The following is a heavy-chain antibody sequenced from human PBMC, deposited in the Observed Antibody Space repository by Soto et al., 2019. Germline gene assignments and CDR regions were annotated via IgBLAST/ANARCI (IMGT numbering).Heavy chain of an antibody. D-gene: IGHD1-26*01. J-gene: IGHJ1*01. CDR2: MNSDGSIT. V-gene: IGHV3-74*01. CDR3: GRGGYMWEVRP. Sequence: EVQLVESGGGLVQPGGSLRLSCAASGFSFSSSWMHWVRQAPGTGQMWVSRMNSDGSITNYADAVKGRVTISRDTAKVTLYLQMNRVRAEDTAVYYCGRGGYMWEVRPWGQGTLVTVSS. CDR1: GFSFSSSW.